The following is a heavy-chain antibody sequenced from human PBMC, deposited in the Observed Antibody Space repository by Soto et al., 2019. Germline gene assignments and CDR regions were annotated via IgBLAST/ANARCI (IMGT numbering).Heavy chain of an antibody. D-gene: IGHD1-7*01. J-gene: IGHJ4*02. Sequence: ASVKVSCKASGYRFSNYAIKWVRQAPGLGLEWLGWVTPSNGNTKLARAFQGRVTMSTDTPTATAFLELTSLTLDDTAVYYCATRGTTAVYKALLGWGQGTLVTVSS. CDR3: ATRGTTAVYKALLG. CDR2: VTPSNGNT. CDR1: GYRFSNYA. V-gene: IGHV1-18*01.